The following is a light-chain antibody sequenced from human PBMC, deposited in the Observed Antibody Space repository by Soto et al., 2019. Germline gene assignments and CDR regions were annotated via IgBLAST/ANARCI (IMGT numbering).Light chain of an antibody. Sequence: EIVLTQSPGTLSLSPGERATLSCRASQSVSSNYLAWYQLKPGQAPRLLIYGASSRATGIPDRFSGSGSGTDFTLTISRLDPEDFAVDYCQHYGSSPRTFGQGTKVEIK. CDR1: QSVSSNY. CDR2: GAS. J-gene: IGKJ1*01. V-gene: IGKV3-20*01. CDR3: QHYGSSPRT.